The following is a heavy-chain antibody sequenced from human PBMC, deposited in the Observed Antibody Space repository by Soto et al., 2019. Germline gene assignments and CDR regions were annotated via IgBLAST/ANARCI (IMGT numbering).Heavy chain of an antibody. D-gene: IGHD3-9*01. J-gene: IGHJ4*02. V-gene: IGHV1-69*13. CDR1: GGTFSSYA. Sequence: GASVKVSCKASGGTFSSYAISWVRQAPGQGLEWMGGIIPIFGTANYAQKFQGRVTITADESTSTAYMELSSLRSEDTAVYYCASFRYFDWLSTPQYYFDYWGQGTLVTVSS. CDR3: ASFRYFDWLSTPQYYFDY. CDR2: IIPIFGTA.